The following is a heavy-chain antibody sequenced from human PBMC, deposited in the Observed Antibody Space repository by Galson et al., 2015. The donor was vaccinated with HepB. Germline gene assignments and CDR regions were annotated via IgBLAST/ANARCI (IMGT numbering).Heavy chain of an antibody. J-gene: IGHJ4*02. V-gene: IGHV4-38-2*01. D-gene: IGHD2-15*01. CDR2: IYHSGRT. Sequence: ETLSLTCGVSGYSISSGFYWVWIRQPPGKGLEWIGNIYHSGRTYYNPSLKNRVTISVDKSQNHFSLNLTSVTAADTAVNYRARNIYCSGDNCYAYWGQGLLVTVSS. CDR1: GYSISSGFY. CDR3: ARNIYCSGDNCYAY.